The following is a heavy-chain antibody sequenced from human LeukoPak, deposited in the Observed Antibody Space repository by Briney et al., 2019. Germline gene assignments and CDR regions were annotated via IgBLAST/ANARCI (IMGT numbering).Heavy chain of an antibody. V-gene: IGHV3-23*01. D-gene: IGHD6-13*01. CDR1: GFTFSSYA. CDR2: ISGSGGST. Sequence: PGGSLRLSCAASGFTFSSYAMSWVRQAPGKGLEWVSAISGSGGSTYYADSVKGRFTISRDNSKNTLYLQMNSLRAEDTAVYYCATLTAAAGKGGNWFDPWGQGTLVTVSS. CDR3: ATLTAAAGKGGNWFDP. J-gene: IGHJ5*02.